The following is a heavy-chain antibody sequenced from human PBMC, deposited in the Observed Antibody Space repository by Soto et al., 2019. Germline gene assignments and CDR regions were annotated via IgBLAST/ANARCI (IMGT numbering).Heavy chain of an antibody. CDR2: ISAYNGNT. CDR1: GYTFTSHG. Sequence: GASVKVSCKASGYTFTSHGISWVRQAPGQGLEWMGWISAYNGNTNYAQKLQGRVTMTTDTSTSTAYMELRSLRSDDTAVYYCARDTFTTMVRGVTYYYYGMDVWGQGTTVTVSS. CDR3: ARDTFTTMVRGVTYYYYGMDV. V-gene: IGHV1-18*04. D-gene: IGHD3-10*01. J-gene: IGHJ6*02.